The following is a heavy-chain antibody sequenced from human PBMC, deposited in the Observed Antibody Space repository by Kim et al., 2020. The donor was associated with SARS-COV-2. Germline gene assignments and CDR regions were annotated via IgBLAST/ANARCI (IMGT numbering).Heavy chain of an antibody. CDR1: GASIGSSSC. J-gene: IGHJ5*02. D-gene: IGHD3-10*02. Sequence: SESLSLTCVVSGASIGSSSCWSCVRQPPGKGLGCVWKVDHSGTTSYRVSLKSRVTISVDKSKNQVSLRLNSVSAADTAVYYCARGVRRAWTLRAWVDGWGEGRRVT. CDR3: ARGVRRAWTLRAWVDG. V-gene: IGHV4-4*02. CDR2: VDHSGTT.